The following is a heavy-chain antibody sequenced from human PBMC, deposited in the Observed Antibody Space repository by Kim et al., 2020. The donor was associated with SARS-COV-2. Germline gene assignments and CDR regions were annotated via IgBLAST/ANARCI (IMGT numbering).Heavy chain of an antibody. CDR3: ARDRRNDAYCGGDCYWRQKYYPLHYGMDV. CDR2: ISSSSSYI. V-gene: IGHV3-21*01. CDR1: GFTFSRYS. J-gene: IGHJ6*02. Sequence: GGSLRLSCAASGFTFSRYSMNWVRQAPGKGLEWVSSISSSSSYIYYADSVKGRFTISRDNAKNSLYLQMNSLRAEDTAVYYCARDRRNDAYCGGDCYWRQKYYPLHYGMDVWGQGTTVTVSS. D-gene: IGHD2-21*01.